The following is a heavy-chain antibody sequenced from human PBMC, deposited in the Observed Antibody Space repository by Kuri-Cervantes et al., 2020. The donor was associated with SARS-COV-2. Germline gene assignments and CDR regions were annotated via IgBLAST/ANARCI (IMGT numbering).Heavy chain of an antibody. CDR2: FMSDGTSP. V-gene: IGHV3-74*01. D-gene: IGHD3-10*01. CDR3: ARDRSFTPDY. J-gene: IGHJ4*02. Sequence: GESLKISCAASGFTFGNYWMHWVRQAPGKGLVWVSRFMSDGTSPSYADSVRGRFTIPRDNAKNTLYLQMNSLRADDTAVYYCARDRSFTPDYWGQGTLVTVSS. CDR1: GFTFGNYW.